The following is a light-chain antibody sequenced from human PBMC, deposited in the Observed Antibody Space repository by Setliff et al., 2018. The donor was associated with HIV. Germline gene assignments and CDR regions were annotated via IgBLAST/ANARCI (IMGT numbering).Light chain of an antibody. J-gene: IGLJ1*01. Sequence: QSVLTQPPSVSGAPGQRVTISCTGSSSDIGAGYDVHWYQQLPGTAPKLLIYDNSNRPSGVPDRFSGSKSGTSASLAITGLQAEDEADYFCCSNTGSNTYVFGTGTKVTVL. CDR3: CSNTGSNTYV. CDR2: DNS. V-gene: IGLV1-40*01. CDR1: SSDIGAGYD.